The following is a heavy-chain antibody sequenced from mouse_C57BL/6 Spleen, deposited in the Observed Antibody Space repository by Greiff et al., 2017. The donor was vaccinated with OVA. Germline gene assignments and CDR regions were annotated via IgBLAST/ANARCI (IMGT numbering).Heavy chain of an antibody. CDR3: AREKDTVPYFDY. CDR2: INYDGSST. V-gene: IGHV5-16*01. D-gene: IGHD5-1-1*01. Sequence: EVKLVESEGGLVQPGSSMKLSCTASGFTFSDYYMAWVRQVPEKGLEWVANINYDGSSTYYLDSLKSRFIISTDNAKNILYLQMSSLKSEDTATYYCAREKDTVPYFDYWGKGTTLTVSS. J-gene: IGHJ2*01. CDR1: GFTFSDYY.